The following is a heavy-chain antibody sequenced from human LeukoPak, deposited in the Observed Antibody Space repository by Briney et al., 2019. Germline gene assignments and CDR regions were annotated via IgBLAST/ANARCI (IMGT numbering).Heavy chain of an antibody. D-gene: IGHD3-10*01. CDR2: IYYSGST. Sequence: SSXTLSLTCTVSGGSISSYYWSWIRQPPGKGLEWVGYIYYSGSTNYNPSLKRRVTISVDKSKNKLSLKMRDVTAADTAVYYCARGTGYGSGSYLTSWFDPWGQGTLVTVSS. CDR3: ARGTGYGSGSYLTSWFDP. J-gene: IGHJ5*02. CDR1: GGSISSYY. V-gene: IGHV4-59*01.